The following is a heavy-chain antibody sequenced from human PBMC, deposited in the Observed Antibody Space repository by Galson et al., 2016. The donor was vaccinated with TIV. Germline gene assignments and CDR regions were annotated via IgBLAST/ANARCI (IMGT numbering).Heavy chain of an antibody. V-gene: IGHV5-51*01. CDR1: GSSFTTYW. Sequence: QSGAEVKKPGESLKISCKGSGSSFTTYWIGWVRQMPGKGLEWMGIIYPADSDTRYTPSFQGQVTISADKSISTAYLQWSSLKASAIAMYFCGAKPHSRRPDYLEHTGYPFDTWGQGTLVTVSS. D-gene: IGHD1/OR15-1a*01. J-gene: IGHJ4*02. CDR3: GAKPHSRRPDYLEHTGYPFDT. CDR2: IYPADSDT.